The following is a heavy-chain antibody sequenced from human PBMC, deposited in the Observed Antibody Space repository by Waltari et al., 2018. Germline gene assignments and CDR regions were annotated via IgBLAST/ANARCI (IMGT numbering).Heavy chain of an antibody. CDR2: IYNDGTK. CDR1: GFIVSTNY. J-gene: IGHJ4*02. Sequence: EVQLVESGGGVIQPGGSLRLSCAASGFIVSTNYMSWVRQAPGKGLEWVSVIYNDGTKLYADSVKGRFTVSRDNSKNMVHLQMDSLRAEDTAVYHCATDGDGDCSLCLAQWGQGTLVTVSS. V-gene: IGHV3-53*01. CDR3: ATDGDGDCSLCLAQ. D-gene: IGHD2-21*02.